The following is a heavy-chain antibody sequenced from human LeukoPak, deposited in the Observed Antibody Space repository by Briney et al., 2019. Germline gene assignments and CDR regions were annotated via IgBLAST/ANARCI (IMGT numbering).Heavy chain of an antibody. D-gene: IGHD6-13*01. CDR1: GYTFTSYG. Sequence: ASVKVSCKASGYTFTSYGISWVRQAPGQGLEWMGWISAYNGNTNYAQKLQGRVTMTTDTSTSTAYMELRSLRSDDTAVYYCARAEKQIAAAGVFDAFDIWGQGTMVTVSS. CDR2: ISAYNGNT. V-gene: IGHV1-18*01. CDR3: ARAEKQIAAAGVFDAFDI. J-gene: IGHJ3*02.